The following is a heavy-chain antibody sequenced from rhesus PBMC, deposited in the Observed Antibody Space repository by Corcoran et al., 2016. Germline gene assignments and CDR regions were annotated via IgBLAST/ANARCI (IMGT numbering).Heavy chain of an antibody. CDR3: VGRNRW. J-gene: IGHJ4*01. CDR1: GASISSYW. Sequence: QVQLQESGPGLVKPSETLSLTCAVSGASISSYWWIWIRQAPGKGREWSGVINGPSGSTDYNPSLNSRVTLSKDTSRNHFALKMNSVTAADTALYYCVGRNRWWGQGVLVTVSS. CDR2: INGPSGST. V-gene: IGHV4-80*01. D-gene: IGHD6-37*01.